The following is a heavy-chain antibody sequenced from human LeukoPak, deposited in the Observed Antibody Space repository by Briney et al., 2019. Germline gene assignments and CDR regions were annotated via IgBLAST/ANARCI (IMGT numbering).Heavy chain of an antibody. V-gene: IGHV1-3*01. CDR1: GYTFTSYG. J-gene: IGHJ4*02. CDR3: ARGYSSGWYQGGFDY. D-gene: IGHD6-19*01. CDR2: INAGNGNT. Sequence: ASVKVSCKASGYTFTSYGMHWVGQAPGQRLEWMGWINAGNGNTKYSQKFQGRVTITRDTSASTAYMELSSLRSEDTAVYYCARGYSSGWYQGGFDYWGQGTLVTVPS.